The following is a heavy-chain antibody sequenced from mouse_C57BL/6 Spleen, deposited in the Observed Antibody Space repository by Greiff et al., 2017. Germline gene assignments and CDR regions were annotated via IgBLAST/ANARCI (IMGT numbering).Heavy chain of an antibody. CDR3: ARHYYGSSYGAWFAY. CDR2: IDPEDGET. D-gene: IGHD1-1*01. Sequence: EVQRVESGAELVKPGASVKLSCTASGFNIKDYYMHWVKQRTEQGLEWIGRIDPEDGETKYAPKFQGKATITADTSSNTAYLQLSSLTSEDTAVYYCARHYYGSSYGAWFAYWGQGTLVTVSA. V-gene: IGHV14-2*01. CDR1: GFNIKDYY. J-gene: IGHJ3*01.